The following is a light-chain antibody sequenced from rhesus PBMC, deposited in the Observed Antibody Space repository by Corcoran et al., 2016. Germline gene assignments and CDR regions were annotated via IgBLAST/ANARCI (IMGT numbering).Light chain of an antibody. CDR2: EAS. CDR1: QAIPND. J-gene: IGKJ4*01. Sequence: DIQMTQSPSSLSASVGDRVTITCRASQAIPNDLAWYRQRPGESPKLLIYEASSLQSGFPSRFSGSGSGTDFTLTISSLQSEDYATYYCQHYYSLPLTFGGGTKVEIK. CDR3: QHYYSLPLT. V-gene: IGKV1-21*01.